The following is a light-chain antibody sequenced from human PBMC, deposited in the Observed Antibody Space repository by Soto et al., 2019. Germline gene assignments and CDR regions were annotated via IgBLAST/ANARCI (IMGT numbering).Light chain of an antibody. CDR2: AAS. J-gene: IGKJ3*01. V-gene: IGKV1-9*01. CDR3: QQLNSYLFT. Sequence: DIQLTQSPSFLSASVGDRVTITCRASQGISSYLAWYQQKPGKAPKLLIYAASTLQSGDPSRFSGSGSGTEVTLTVSSRQPEDFATYYCQQLNSYLFTFGPGTKVDIK. CDR1: QGISSY.